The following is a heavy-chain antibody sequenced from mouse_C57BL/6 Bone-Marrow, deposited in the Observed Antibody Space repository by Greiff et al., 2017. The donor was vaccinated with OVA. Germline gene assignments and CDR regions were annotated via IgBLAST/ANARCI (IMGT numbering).Heavy chain of an antibody. D-gene: IGHD1-1*01. Sequence: QVQLQQSGAELMKPGASVKLSCKATGYTFTGYWIEWVKQRPGHGLEWIGEILPGSGSTNYNAKFKGKATFTADTSSNTAYMQLSSLTTEDSAIYYCAVLAFDYWGQGTTLTVSS. CDR1: GYTFTGYW. CDR2: ILPGSGST. CDR3: AVLAFDY. V-gene: IGHV1-9*01. J-gene: IGHJ2*01.